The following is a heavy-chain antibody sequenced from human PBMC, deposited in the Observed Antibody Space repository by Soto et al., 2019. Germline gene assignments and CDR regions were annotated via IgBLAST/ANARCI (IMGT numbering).Heavy chain of an antibody. J-gene: IGHJ6*02. CDR1: GFTFSSYA. Sequence: EVQLLESGGGLVQPGGSLRLSCAASGFTFSSYAMTWVRQAPGKGLEWVSVIRGTGDTTYYADSVKGRFTISRDNTKNTQYPEMGNPSAEDTAIYYCAKQQGPGTPYYYAMDVWGQGTTVTVSS. D-gene: IGHD1-1*01. CDR2: IRGTGDTT. V-gene: IGHV3-23*01. CDR3: AKQQGPGTPYYYAMDV.